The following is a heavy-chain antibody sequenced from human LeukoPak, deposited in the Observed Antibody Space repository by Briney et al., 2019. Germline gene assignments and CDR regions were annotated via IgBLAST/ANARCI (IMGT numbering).Heavy chain of an antibody. J-gene: IGHJ4*02. V-gene: IGHV3-74*01. D-gene: IGHD5-18*01. Sequence: GGSLRLSCAAPGFTFSNYWMYWVRQAPGKGLVWVSRINSDGSSTNYADSVKGRFTISRDNAKNTLYLQMNSLRAEDTAVYYCAREGRGYSYAFEYWGQGTLVTVSS. CDR2: INSDGSST. CDR3: AREGRGYSYAFEY. CDR1: GFTFSNYW.